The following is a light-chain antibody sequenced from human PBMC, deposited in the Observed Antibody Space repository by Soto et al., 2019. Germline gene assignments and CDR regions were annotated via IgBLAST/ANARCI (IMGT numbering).Light chain of an antibody. CDR3: QQRSNW. Sequence: EIVLTQSPATLSLSPGERATLSCRASQSVSSYLAWYQQKPGQAPRLLIYDASNRATGIPARFSGSGSGTDFTLTISSLEPEDFAVYYCQQRSNWFCQGTKVEIK. J-gene: IGKJ1*01. V-gene: IGKV3-11*01. CDR2: DAS. CDR1: QSVSSY.